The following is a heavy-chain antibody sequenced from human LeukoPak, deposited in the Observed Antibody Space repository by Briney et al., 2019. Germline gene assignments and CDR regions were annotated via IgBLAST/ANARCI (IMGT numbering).Heavy chain of an antibody. CDR2: MHYSGST. V-gene: IGHV4-39*07. CDR1: GGSITKNGYY. CDR3: CGSGWFAGPFGY. J-gene: IGHJ4*02. D-gene: IGHD6-19*01. Sequence: SSEPLSLTCSVSGGSITKNGYYWGWVRQSPETGLEWIGSMHYSGSTYYNPSLNSRVTILVDTSKNQFSLKLTSVTAADTAVYYCCGSGWFAGPFGYWGQGALVTVSS.